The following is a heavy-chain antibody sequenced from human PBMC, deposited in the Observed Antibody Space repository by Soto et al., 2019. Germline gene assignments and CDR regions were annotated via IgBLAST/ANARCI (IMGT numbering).Heavy chain of an antibody. CDR1: GYTFTSYG. J-gene: IGHJ4*02. Sequence: ASLKVSCKSSGYTFTSYGISCVRQAPGQGLEWMGWISAYNGNTNYAQKLQGRVTMTTDTSTSTAYMELRSLGSDDTAVYYCAREWSMITFGGVIAPYYFDYWGQGTLVTVSS. D-gene: IGHD3-16*02. CDR3: AREWSMITFGGVIAPYYFDY. CDR2: ISAYNGNT. V-gene: IGHV1-18*01.